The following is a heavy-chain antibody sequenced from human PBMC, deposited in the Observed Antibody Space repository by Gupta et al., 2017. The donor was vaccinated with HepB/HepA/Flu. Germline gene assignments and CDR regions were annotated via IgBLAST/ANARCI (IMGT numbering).Heavy chain of an antibody. CDR1: ISSGGYY. D-gene: IGHD6-6*01. CDR2: IYYSGST. CDR3: ARAATLVSLYSSSEFDP. J-gene: IGHJ5*02. V-gene: IGHV4-31*02. Sequence: ISSGGYYWSWIRQHPGKGLEWIGYIYYSGSTYYNPSLKSRVTISVDTSKNQFSLKLSSVTAADTAVYYCARAATLVSLYSSSEFDPWGQGTLVTVSS.